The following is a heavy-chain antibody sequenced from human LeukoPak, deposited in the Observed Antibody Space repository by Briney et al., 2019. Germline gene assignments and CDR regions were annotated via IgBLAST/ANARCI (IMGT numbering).Heavy chain of an antibody. Sequence: PGGSLRLSCAASGFTFSSYAMSWVRQTPGKGLEWVSAISGSGGSTYYADSVKGRFTISRDNSKNTLYLQMNSLRAEDTAVYYCAKDRDAIAVAATTNYWGQGTLVTVSS. CDR2: ISGSGGST. CDR3: AKDRDAIAVAATTNY. CDR1: GFTFSSYA. D-gene: IGHD6-19*01. J-gene: IGHJ4*02. V-gene: IGHV3-23*01.